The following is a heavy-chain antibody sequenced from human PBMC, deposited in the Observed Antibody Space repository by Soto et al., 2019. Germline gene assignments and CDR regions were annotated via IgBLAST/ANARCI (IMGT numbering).Heavy chain of an antibody. CDR3: ARDPSIVVVTGRLYYYYGMDV. Sequence: SETLSLTCTVSGASIINHYWAWIRQSPGRGLESIGYVSNTATTTYNPSLKNRVTISVDASKSQFYLKLRSVTAADTAVYYCARDPSIVVVTGRLYYYYGMDVWGQGTTVTVSS. CDR1: GASIINHY. V-gene: IGHV4-59*11. D-gene: IGHD2-21*02. CDR2: VSNTATT. J-gene: IGHJ6*02.